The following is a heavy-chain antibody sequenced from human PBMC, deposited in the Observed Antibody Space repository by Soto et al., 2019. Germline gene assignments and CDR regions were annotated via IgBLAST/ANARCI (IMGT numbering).Heavy chain of an antibody. D-gene: IGHD3-16*01. Sequence: SETLSLTCTVSGGSISSGGYYWSWIRQHPGKGLEWIGYIYYSGSTYYNPSLKSRVTISVDTSKNQFSLKLSSVTAADTAVYYCARVSEDPFTFGGVMVPYFDYWGQGTLVTVSS. J-gene: IGHJ4*02. CDR2: IYYSGST. CDR3: ARVSEDPFTFGGVMVPYFDY. V-gene: IGHV4-31*03. CDR1: GGSISSGGYY.